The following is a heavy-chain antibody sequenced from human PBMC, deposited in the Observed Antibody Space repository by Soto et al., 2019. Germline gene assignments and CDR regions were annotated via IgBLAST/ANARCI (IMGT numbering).Heavy chain of an antibody. Sequence: WWSLRPSCSASVFTVSSNYMSWFRQAPGKGLEWVSVIYSGGSTYYADSVKGRFTISRDNSKNTLYLQMNSLRAEDTAVYYCARMGDGSLGWFDPWGQGTLVTVSS. V-gene: IGHV3-53*01. CDR3: ARMGDGSLGWFDP. J-gene: IGHJ5*02. D-gene: IGHD1-26*01. CDR2: IYSGGST. CDR1: VFTVSSNY.